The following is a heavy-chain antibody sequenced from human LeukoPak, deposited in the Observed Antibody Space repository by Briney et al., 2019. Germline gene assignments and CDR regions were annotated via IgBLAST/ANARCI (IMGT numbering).Heavy chain of an antibody. CDR3: ARLVYCSSTSCRKSKNWFGP. Sequence: SETLSLTCAVSGGSISSGGYSWSWIRQPPGKGLEWIGYIYHSGSTYYNPSLKSRVTISVDRSKNQFSLKLSSVTAADTAVYYCARLVYCSSTSCRKSKNWFGPWGQGTLVTVSS. D-gene: IGHD2-2*01. CDR1: GGSISSGGYS. CDR2: IYHSGST. V-gene: IGHV4-30-2*01. J-gene: IGHJ5*02.